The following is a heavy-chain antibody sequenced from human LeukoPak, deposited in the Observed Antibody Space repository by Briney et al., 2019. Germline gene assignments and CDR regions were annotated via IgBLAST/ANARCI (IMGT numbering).Heavy chain of an antibody. D-gene: IGHD1-26*01. J-gene: IGHJ5*02. CDR3: ARMYSGYKNWFDP. Sequence: PSETLSLTCTVSGGSISSYYWSWIRQPPGKGLEWIGYIYYSGSTNYNPSLKSRVTISVDTSKNQFSLKLSSVTAADTAVYYCARMYSGYKNWFDPWGQGTLVTVSS. V-gene: IGHV4-59*01. CDR1: GGSISSYY. CDR2: IYYSGST.